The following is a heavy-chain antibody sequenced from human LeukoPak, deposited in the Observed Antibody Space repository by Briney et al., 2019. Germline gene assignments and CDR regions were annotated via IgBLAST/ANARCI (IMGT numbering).Heavy chain of an antibody. CDR1: GGSISSGSYY. D-gene: IGHD6-13*01. CDR3: ARDQLKQQGYGMDV. V-gene: IGHV4-61*02. J-gene: IGHJ6*02. Sequence: SETLSLTCTVSGGSISSGSYYWSWIRQPAGKGLEWIGRIYTSGSTNYNPSLKSRVTISVDTSKNQFSLKLSSVTAADTVVYYCARDQLKQQGYGMDVWGQGTTVTVSS. CDR2: IYTSGST.